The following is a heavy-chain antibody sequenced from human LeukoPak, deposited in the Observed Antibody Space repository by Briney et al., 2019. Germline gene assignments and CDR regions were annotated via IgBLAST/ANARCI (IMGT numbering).Heavy chain of an antibody. CDR2: INHSGST. Sequence: PLETLSLTCTVSGDSISSSSSYWGWIRQPPGKGLEWIGEINHSGSTNYNPSLKSRVTISVDTSKNQFSLKLSSVTAADTAVYYCARVEWQQLATGWFDPWGQGTLVTVSS. CDR3: ARVEWQQLATGWFDP. V-gene: IGHV4-39*07. D-gene: IGHD6-13*01. CDR1: GDSISSSSSY. J-gene: IGHJ5*02.